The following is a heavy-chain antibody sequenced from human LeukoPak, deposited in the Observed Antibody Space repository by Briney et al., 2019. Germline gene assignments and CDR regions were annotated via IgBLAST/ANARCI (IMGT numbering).Heavy chain of an antibody. CDR2: IYSGGST. CDR1: GFTVSSNY. J-gene: IGHJ4*02. D-gene: IGHD1-14*01. CDR3: AKVSRTNHDNFFDY. V-gene: IGHV3-66*01. Sequence: GGSLRLSCAASGFTVSSNYMSWVRQAPGKGLEWVSVIYSGGSTYYVNSVKGRFTISRDNAKNSLYLQMNSLGAEDTAVYYCAKVSRTNHDNFFDYWGQGTLVTVSS.